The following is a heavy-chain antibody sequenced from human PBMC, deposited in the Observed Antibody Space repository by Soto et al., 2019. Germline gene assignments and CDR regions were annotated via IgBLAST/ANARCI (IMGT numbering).Heavy chain of an antibody. CDR3: TKKEDGYNPFDY. J-gene: IGHJ4*02. CDR2: VYYSGKT. CDR1: GYSISSSNW. V-gene: IGHV4-28*01. Sequence: QVQLQESGPGLVKPSDTLSLTCAVSGYSISSSNWWGWIRQPPGKGLEWIGYVYYSGKTHYNPSLQSRVTMSVDTTKHQFSLKLTSVTAVDTAVYYCTKKEDGYNPFDYWGQGTLVTVSS. D-gene: IGHD2-21*01.